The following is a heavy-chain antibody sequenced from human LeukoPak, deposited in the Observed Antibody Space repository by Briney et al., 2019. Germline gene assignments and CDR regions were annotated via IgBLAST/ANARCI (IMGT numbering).Heavy chain of an antibody. Sequence: GGSLRLSCAASGFTFSISAMTWVRQAPGKGLEWVSAINSGGDDTVHADSVKGRLTISRDNSKNTLYLQMNSLRAEDTAVYYCAKAALSYGSGSYYNRPDSNYYYYGMDVWGQGTTVTVSS. CDR1: GFTFSISA. J-gene: IGHJ6*02. V-gene: IGHV3-23*01. CDR2: INSGGDDT. D-gene: IGHD3-10*01. CDR3: AKAALSYGSGSYYNRPDSNYYYYGMDV.